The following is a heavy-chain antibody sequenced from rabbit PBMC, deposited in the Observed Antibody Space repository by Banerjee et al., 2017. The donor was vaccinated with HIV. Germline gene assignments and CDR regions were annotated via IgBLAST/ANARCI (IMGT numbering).Heavy chain of an antibody. Sequence: QEQLEESGGGLVKPEGSLTLTCKASGFDLSSYYYICWVRQAPEKGLELIACIYTGTSGSTWYANWAKGRFTISKTSSTTVTLQMTSLTAADTATYFCARDLAGVTGWNFGLWGPGTLVTV. D-gene: IGHD4-1*01. CDR1: GFDLSSYYY. V-gene: IGHV1S45*01. CDR2: IYTGTSGST. CDR3: ARDLAGVTGWNFGL. J-gene: IGHJ6*01.